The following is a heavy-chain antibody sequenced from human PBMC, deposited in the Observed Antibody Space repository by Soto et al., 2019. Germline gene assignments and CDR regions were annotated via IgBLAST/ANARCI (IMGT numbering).Heavy chain of an antibody. Sequence: EVQLVESGGGLVRPGGSLRLSCAASGFIFSSYSLTWVRQAPGKGLEWVSSFTRSTATTYYADSVKGRFTISRDNAEKSLYLQMNSLRAEDTAVYYCARGANYGDYGAFDVWGQGTLVTVAS. V-gene: IGHV3-21*01. CDR2: FTRSTATT. CDR3: ARGANYGDYGAFDV. J-gene: IGHJ4*02. CDR1: GFIFSSYS. D-gene: IGHD4-17*01.